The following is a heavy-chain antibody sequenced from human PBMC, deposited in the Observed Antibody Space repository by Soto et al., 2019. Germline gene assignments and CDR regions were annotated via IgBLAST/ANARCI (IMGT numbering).Heavy chain of an antibody. V-gene: IGHV1-18*01. Sequence: QVQLVQSGAEVKKPGASVKVSCKASGYTFTSYGISWVRQAPGQGLEWMGWISAYNGNTNYAQKLQGRVTMTTDTPTSTAYMELRSLRSDDTAVYCCARVNSGRYHYHYGMDVWGQGTTVTVSS. CDR1: GYTFTSYG. CDR2: ISAYNGNT. J-gene: IGHJ6*02. D-gene: IGHD1-26*01. CDR3: ARVNSGRYHYHYGMDV.